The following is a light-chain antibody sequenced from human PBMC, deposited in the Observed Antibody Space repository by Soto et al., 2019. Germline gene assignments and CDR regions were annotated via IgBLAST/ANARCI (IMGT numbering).Light chain of an antibody. V-gene: IGLV2-8*01. CDR1: NSDVGGYNY. CDR2: EVS. J-gene: IGLJ1*01. Sequence: QSVLTQPPSASGSPGQSVTSSCTGTNSDVGGYNYVSWFQQHPGKAPKFMFHEVSKWPSGVPDRFSGSKSGNTASLTVSGLQAEDEADYFCSSYAGSNNSFVFGTGTKVTVL. CDR3: SSYAGSNNSFV.